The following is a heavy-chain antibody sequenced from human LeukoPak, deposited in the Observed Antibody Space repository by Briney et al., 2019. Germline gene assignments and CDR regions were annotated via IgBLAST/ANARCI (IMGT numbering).Heavy chain of an antibody. J-gene: IGHJ4*02. CDR1: GYTFTGYY. CDR2: INPNSGGT. Sequence: GASVKVSCKASGYTFTGYYMHWVRQAPGQGLEWMGWINPNSGGTNYAQKFQGRVTMTRDTSISTAYMELSRLRSDDTAVYYCARGAYSSSWYPVKWTLDYWGQGTLVTVSS. D-gene: IGHD6-13*01. CDR3: ARGAYSSSWYPVKWTLDY. V-gene: IGHV1-2*02.